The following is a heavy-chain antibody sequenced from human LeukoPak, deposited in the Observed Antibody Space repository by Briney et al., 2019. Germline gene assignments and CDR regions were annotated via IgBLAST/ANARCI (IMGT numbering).Heavy chain of an antibody. D-gene: IGHD2-15*01. CDR3: ARHVICGGGNCYAAALDY. CDR1: GGSISSFY. CDR2: IHASGTT. V-gene: IGHV4-4*09. Sequence: SETLSLTCTVSGGSISSFYWSWIRQPPGKGLEWIGYIHASGTTNYSPSLKSRVTISVDSSNNHFSLKLSSVTAADTAVYYCARHVICGGGNCYAAALDYWGQGTLVTVSS. J-gene: IGHJ4*02.